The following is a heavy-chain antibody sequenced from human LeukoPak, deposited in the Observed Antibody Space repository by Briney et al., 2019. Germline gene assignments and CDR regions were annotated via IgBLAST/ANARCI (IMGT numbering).Heavy chain of an antibody. CDR2: IYYSGST. Sequence: PSETLSLTCTVSGGSISSSSYYWGWIRQPPGKGLEWIGSIYYSGSTYYNPSLKSRVTISVDTSKNQFSLKLSSVTAADTAVYYCARGLNYDFWSGYYISWDYWGQGTLVTVSS. D-gene: IGHD3-3*01. V-gene: IGHV4-39*07. J-gene: IGHJ4*02. CDR3: ARGLNYDFWSGYYISWDY. CDR1: GGSISSSSYY.